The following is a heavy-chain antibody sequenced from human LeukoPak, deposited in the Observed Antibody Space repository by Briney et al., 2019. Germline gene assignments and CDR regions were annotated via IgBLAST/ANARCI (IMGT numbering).Heavy chain of an antibody. CDR1: GGSISTSNW. CDR2: IYHSGST. D-gene: IGHD6-19*01. J-gene: IGHJ4*02. Sequence: PSETLSLTCAVSGGSISTSNWWSWVRQPPGKGLEWIGEIYHSGSTNYNPSLRSRVTISVDKSKNQFSLKLSSVTAADTAVYYCARGEQWLALIDYWGQGTLVTVSS. V-gene: IGHV4-4*02. CDR3: ARGEQWLALIDY.